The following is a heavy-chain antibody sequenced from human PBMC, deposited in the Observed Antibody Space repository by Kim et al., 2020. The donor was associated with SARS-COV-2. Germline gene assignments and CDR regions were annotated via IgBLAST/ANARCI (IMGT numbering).Heavy chain of an antibody. D-gene: IGHD3-22*01. V-gene: IGHV3-9*01. CDR3: AKDNVYDSSGRGNGYLDY. J-gene: IGHJ4*02. Sequence: GRFTSSRDNAKNSLYLQMNSLRGEDTAMYYCAKDNVYDSSGRGNGYLDYWGQGTLVTVSS.